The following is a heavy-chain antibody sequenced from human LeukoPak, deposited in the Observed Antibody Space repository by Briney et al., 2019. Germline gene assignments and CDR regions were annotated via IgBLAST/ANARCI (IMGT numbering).Heavy chain of an antibody. D-gene: IGHD1-26*01. CDR2: IIPIFGTA. CDR1: GGTFSSYA. Sequence: ASVKVSCKASGGTFSSYAISWVRQAPGQGLEWMGGIIPIFGTANYAQKFQGRVTITTDESTSTAYMELSSLRSEDTAVYYCARDRPWELGDSSYFDYWGQGTLVTVSS. J-gene: IGHJ4*02. CDR3: ARDRPWELGDSSYFDY. V-gene: IGHV1-69*05.